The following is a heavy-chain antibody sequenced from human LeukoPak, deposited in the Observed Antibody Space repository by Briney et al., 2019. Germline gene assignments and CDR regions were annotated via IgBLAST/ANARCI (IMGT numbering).Heavy chain of an antibody. J-gene: IGHJ4*02. CDR2: IWYDGSNK. V-gene: IGHV3-33*01. Sequence: GGSLRLSCAASGFTFSSYGMHWVRRAPGKGLEWVAVIWYDGSNKYYADSVKGRFTISRDNSKNTLYLQMNSLRAEDTAVYYCARDRIGYSRWDYWGQGTLVTVSS. D-gene: IGHD6-13*01. CDR1: GFTFSSYG. CDR3: ARDRIGYSRWDY.